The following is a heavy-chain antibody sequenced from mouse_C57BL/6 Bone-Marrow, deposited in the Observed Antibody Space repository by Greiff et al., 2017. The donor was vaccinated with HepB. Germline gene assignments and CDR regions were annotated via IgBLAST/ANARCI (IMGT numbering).Heavy chain of an antibody. CDR1: GFTFSDYG. V-gene: IGHV5-17*01. D-gene: IGHD1-1*01. Sequence: DVKLVESGGGLVKPGGSLKLSCAASGFTFSDYGMHWVRQAPEKGLEWVAYISSGSSTIYYADTVKGRFTISRDNAKNTLFLQMTSLRSEDTALYYCARGYLLLRYWGQGTLVTVSA. CDR3: ARGYLLLRY. CDR2: ISSGSSTI. J-gene: IGHJ3*01.